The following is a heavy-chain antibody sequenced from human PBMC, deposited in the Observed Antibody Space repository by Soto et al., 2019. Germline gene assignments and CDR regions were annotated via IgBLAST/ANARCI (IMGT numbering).Heavy chain of an antibody. D-gene: IGHD2-15*01. CDR1: GFTFSRHS. CDR3: ARDLDDLAEIVDFFDQ. J-gene: IGHJ4*02. V-gene: IGHV3-7*01. CDR2: IYQDGSEK. Sequence: PGGSLRLSCTTSGFTFSRHSMSWVRQAPGKGLEWVANIYQDGSEKYNVDSVKGRFTISRDNAKNSLYLQMNSLTVEDTAVYYCARDLDDLAEIVDFFDQWGQGTLVTVSS.